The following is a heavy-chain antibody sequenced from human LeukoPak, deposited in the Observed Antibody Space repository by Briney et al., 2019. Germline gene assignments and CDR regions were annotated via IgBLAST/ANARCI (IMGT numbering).Heavy chain of an antibody. J-gene: IGHJ4*02. CDR1: GFTFSSYA. D-gene: IGHD6-19*01. V-gene: IGHV3-64D*09. CDR2: ISSNGGST. Sequence: PRGSLRLSCSASGFTFSSYAMHWVRQAPGKGLEYVSAISSNGGSTYYADSVKGRFTISRDNSKNTLYLQVSSLRTEDTAVYYCVSQDSSGWYGGYWGQGTLVTVSS. CDR3: VSQDSSGWYGGY.